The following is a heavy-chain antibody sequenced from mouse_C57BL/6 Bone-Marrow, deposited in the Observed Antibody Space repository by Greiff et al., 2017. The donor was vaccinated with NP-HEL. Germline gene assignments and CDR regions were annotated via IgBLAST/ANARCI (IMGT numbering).Heavy chain of an antibody. CDR1: GYSFTDYN. CDR3: ARSDYGSSYDGY. Sequence: SGYSFTDYNMNWVKQSNGKSLEWIGVINPNYGTTSYNQKFKGKATLTVDQSSSTAYMQLNSLTSEDSAVYYCARSDYGSSYDGYWGQGTTLTVSS. V-gene: IGHV1-39*01. CDR2: INPNYGTT. J-gene: IGHJ2*01. D-gene: IGHD1-1*01.